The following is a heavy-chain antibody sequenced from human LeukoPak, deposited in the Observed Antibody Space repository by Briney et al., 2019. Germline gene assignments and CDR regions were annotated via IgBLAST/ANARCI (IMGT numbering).Heavy chain of an antibody. D-gene: IGHD3-16*01. CDR1: GYTFTSSG. J-gene: IGHJ4*02. Sequence: GASVKVSCKASGYTFTSSGISWVRQAPGQGLEWMGGIIPIFGTANYAQKFRGRVTITADKSTRTAYMELSSLRSEDTAVYYCARDNDSRDPPHFDYWGQETLVTVSS. CDR2: IIPIFGTA. CDR3: ARDNDSRDPPHFDY. V-gene: IGHV1-69*06.